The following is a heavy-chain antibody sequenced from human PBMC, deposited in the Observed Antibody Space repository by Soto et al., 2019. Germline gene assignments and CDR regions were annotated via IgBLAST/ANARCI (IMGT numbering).Heavy chain of an antibody. V-gene: IGHV1-18*01. D-gene: IGHD1-20*01. Sequence: ASVKVSCKASGYTFTSYGISWVRQAPGQGLEWMGWISAYNGNTNYAQKLQGRVTMTTDTSTSTADMELRSLRSDDAAVYYCARGITLPTPLDYWGQGTLVTVSS. CDR1: GYTFTSYG. CDR3: ARGITLPTPLDY. CDR2: ISAYNGNT. J-gene: IGHJ4*02.